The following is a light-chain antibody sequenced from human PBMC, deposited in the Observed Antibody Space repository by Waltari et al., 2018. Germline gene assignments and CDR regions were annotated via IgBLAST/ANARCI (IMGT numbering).Light chain of an antibody. CDR2: DSS. Sequence: EIVLTQSPGTLSLSPGKTATLSCRASQSVASSYLAWYQHKPGQPPTLLIYDSSIRATGVPDRFSGTGSGTDFTLTISRLEPEDFAVYYCHQYVSSPRTFGQGSKLEIK. J-gene: IGKJ2*01. V-gene: IGKV3-20*01. CDR3: HQYVSSPRT. CDR1: QSVASSY.